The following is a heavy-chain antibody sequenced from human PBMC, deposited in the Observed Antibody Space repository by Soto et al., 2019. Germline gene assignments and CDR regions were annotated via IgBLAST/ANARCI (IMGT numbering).Heavy chain of an antibody. J-gene: IGHJ4*02. D-gene: IGHD7-27*01. CDR1: GFTFSSYA. CDR3: AKNWAYFDY. CDR2: ISNSGSVI. Sequence: GGSLRLSCAASGFTFSSYAMNWVRQAPGKGLEWVAYISNSGSVIHYADSVRGRFTISRDNAKNSLYLQMNSLRAEDTAVYYCAKNWAYFDYWGQGTLVTVSS. V-gene: IGHV3-48*01.